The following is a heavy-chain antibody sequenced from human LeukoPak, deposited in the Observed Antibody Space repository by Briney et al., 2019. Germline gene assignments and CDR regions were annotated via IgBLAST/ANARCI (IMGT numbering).Heavy chain of an antibody. CDR3: ARLNTRPHITMIVVAEI. J-gene: IGHJ3*02. D-gene: IGHD3-22*01. Sequence: ASVKVSCKASGYTFTTYYMHWVRQAPGQGLEWMGIINPSGGSTSYAQKFQGRVTMTRDTSTSTVYMELSSLRSEDTAVYYCARLNTRPHITMIVVAEIWGQGTMVTVSS. CDR1: GYTFTTYY. V-gene: IGHV1-46*01. CDR2: INPSGGST.